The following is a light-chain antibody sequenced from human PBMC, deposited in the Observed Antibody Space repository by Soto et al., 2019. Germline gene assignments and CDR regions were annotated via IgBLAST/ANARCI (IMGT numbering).Light chain of an antibody. J-gene: IGKJ1*01. CDR3: QQYATSPWT. V-gene: IGKV3-20*01. CDR1: QGIGDT. Sequence: EVVMRQSPATLSVSPGEGATLSCRASQGIGDTLAWYQHKPGQTPRLLIYGASTRATGIPDRFSGSGSGTDFTLTISRLDPEDSAVYYCQQYATSPWTFGQGTKVDIK. CDR2: GAS.